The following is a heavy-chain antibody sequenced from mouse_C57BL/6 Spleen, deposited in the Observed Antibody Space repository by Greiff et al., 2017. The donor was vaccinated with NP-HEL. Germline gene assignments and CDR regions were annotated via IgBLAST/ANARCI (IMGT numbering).Heavy chain of an antibody. J-gene: IGHJ2*01. V-gene: IGHV3-6*01. CDR2: ISYDGSN. Sequence: VQLQQSGPGLVKPSQSLSLTCSVTGYSITSGYYWNWIRQFPGNKLEWMGYISYDGSNNYNPSLKNRIPITRDTSKNQFFLKLNSVTTEDTATYYCARDGTTVVDYFDYWGQGTTLTVSS. CDR3: ARDGTTVVDYFDY. CDR1: GYSITSGYY. D-gene: IGHD1-1*01.